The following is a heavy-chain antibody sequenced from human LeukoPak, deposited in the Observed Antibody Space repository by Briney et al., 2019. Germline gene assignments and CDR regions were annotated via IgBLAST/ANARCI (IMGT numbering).Heavy chain of an antibody. Sequence: ASVKVSCKASGYTFTSYAMHWVRQAPGQRLEWMGRINAGNGNTKYSQKFQGRVTITRDTSASTAYMELSSLRSEDTAVYYCARGGTLYSSSWDTFYYYGMDVWGKGTTVTVSS. CDR3: ARGGTLYSSSWDTFYYYGMDV. CDR1: GYTFTSYA. J-gene: IGHJ6*04. V-gene: IGHV1-3*01. CDR2: INAGNGNT. D-gene: IGHD6-13*01.